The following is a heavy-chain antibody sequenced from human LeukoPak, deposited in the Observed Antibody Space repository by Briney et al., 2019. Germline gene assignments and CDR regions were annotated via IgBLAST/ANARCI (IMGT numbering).Heavy chain of an antibody. CDR2: TYYRSKWYN. Sequence: SQTLSLTCAISGDSVSSNSAAWNWLRQSPSRGLEWLGRTYYRSKWYNDYAVSVKSRITINPDTSKNQFSLQPNSVTLEDTAVYYCAAARRWYNWFDPWGQGTLVTVSS. V-gene: IGHV6-1*01. D-gene: IGHD4/OR15-4a*01. CDR3: AAARRWYNWFDP. J-gene: IGHJ5*02. CDR1: GDSVSSNSAA.